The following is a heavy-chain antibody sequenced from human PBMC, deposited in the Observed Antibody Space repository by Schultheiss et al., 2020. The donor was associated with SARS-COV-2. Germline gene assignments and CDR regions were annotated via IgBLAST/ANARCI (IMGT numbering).Heavy chain of an antibody. CDR1: GGSINSDGYY. CDR3: AGEAPWMDV. Sequence: SETLSLTCTVSGGSINSDGYYWSWIRQRPGEGLEWIGYIYYSGTTHYNPSLKSRVTISVDTSKKQFSLKLRSVTAADTAVYYCAGEAPWMDVWGKGTTVTVSS. V-gene: IGHV4-61*08. CDR2: IYYSGTT. J-gene: IGHJ6*04.